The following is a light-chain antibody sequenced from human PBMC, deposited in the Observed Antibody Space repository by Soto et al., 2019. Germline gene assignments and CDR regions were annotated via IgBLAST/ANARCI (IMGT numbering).Light chain of an antibody. Sequence: EIAFTQSPATLSLSPGARATLSCWASQSVNRYLVWYQQKPGQAPRLLMYDASKRATGIPARFSGIGSGTDGTITISSLEPEDGEVYEGQQRDIWPWTFGQGTKVDTK. CDR1: QSVNRY. CDR2: DAS. J-gene: IGKJ1*01. CDR3: QQRDIWPWT. V-gene: IGKV3-11*01.